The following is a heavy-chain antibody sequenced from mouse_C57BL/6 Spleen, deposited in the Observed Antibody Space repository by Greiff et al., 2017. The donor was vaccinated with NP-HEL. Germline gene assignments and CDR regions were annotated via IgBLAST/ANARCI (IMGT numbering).Heavy chain of an antibody. CDR2: ISYDGSN. CDR3: ARDGYYGSSYGFAY. V-gene: IGHV3-6*01. D-gene: IGHD1-1*01. J-gene: IGHJ3*01. Sequence: VQLKESGPGLVKPSQSLSLTCSVTGYSITSGYYWNWIRQFPGNKLEWMGYISYDGSNNYNPSLKNRISITRDTSKNQFFLKLNSVTTEDTATYYCARDGYYGSSYGFAYWGQGTLVTVSA. CDR1: GYSITSGYY.